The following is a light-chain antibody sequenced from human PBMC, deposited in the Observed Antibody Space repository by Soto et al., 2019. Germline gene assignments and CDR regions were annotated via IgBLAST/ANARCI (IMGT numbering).Light chain of an antibody. CDR2: DAS. CDR3: QQYDSVLGT. Sequence: QSPATLSASVGDSVTITCRASQSISHWLAWYQQKPGKAPKFLIYDASSLESGVPSRFSGSGSGTEFTLTISSLQPDDFATYYCQQYDSVLGTFGPGTKVDIK. CDR1: QSISHW. J-gene: IGKJ1*01. V-gene: IGKV1-5*01.